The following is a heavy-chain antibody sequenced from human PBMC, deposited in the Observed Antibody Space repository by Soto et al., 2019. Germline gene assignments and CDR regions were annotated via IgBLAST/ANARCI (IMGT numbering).Heavy chain of an antibody. J-gene: IGHJ4*02. CDR1: GGSMNSGGYC. V-gene: IGHV4-31*03. CDR3: SRGILV. CDR2: ISYGGTT. D-gene: IGHD2-15*01. Sequence: QVQLQESGPGLVKPSQNLSLTCTVSGGSMNSGGYCWNWIRQHPGEGLEWIGCISYGGTTSYNPSLKSRVTISVDTSKNQFSLKLSSVTAADTAVYYCSRGILVWGQGTLITVSS.